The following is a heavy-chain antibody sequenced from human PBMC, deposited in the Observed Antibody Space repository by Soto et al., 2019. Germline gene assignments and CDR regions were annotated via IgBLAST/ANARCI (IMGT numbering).Heavy chain of an antibody. J-gene: IGHJ4*02. CDR1: GYSISSGYY. Sequence: NPSETLSLTCAVSGYSISSGYYWGWIRQPPGKGLEWIGSIYHTEITYDNPSLKSRVTMSVDTSKNHFSLNLKSVTAADTAVYYCARDSWGGFDYWGQGTRVTVSS. D-gene: IGHD7-27*01. CDR3: ARDSWGGFDY. CDR2: IYHTEIT. V-gene: IGHV4-38-2*02.